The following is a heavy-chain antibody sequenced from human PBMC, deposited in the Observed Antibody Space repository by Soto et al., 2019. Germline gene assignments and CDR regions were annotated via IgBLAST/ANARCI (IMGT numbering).Heavy chain of an antibody. CDR2: IWYDGSKK. CDR1: GFTFSSYV. V-gene: IGHV3-33*03. Sequence: QVQLVESGGGVVQPGRSLRLACAASGFTFSSYVMHWVRQAPGKGLEWVAVIWYDGSKKLYADSVKGRFTISRGNANKTILQKKNSLGAEDAADYYCGGPRWPRPALDFWGQGTPVTVSS. D-gene: IGHD3-16*01. CDR3: GGPRWPRPALDF. J-gene: IGHJ4*01.